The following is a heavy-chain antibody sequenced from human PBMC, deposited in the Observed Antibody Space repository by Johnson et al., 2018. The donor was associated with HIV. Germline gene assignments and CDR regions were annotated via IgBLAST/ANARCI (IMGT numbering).Heavy chain of an antibody. CDR2: IKQDGSEK. V-gene: IGHV3-7*03. CDR1: GFTFSSYA. CDR3: AKPPFYAFDI. Sequence: EQLVESGGGVVQPGGSLRLSCAASGFTFSSYAMHWVRQAPGKGQEWVANIKQDGSEKYYVDSVKGRFTISRDNVKNTLYLHMTSLRVEDTAVYYCAKPPFYAFDIWGQGTMVTVSS. J-gene: IGHJ3*02. D-gene: IGHD1-14*01.